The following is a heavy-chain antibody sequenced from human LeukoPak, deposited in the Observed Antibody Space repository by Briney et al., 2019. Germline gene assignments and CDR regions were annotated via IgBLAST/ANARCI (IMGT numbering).Heavy chain of an antibody. CDR2: INHSGSN. Sequence: SETLSLTCAVYGGSFSGYYWSWIRQPPGKGVEGIGEINHSGSNNYNPSLTSRVNISVETTKKQFSLKLSSVTAADTAVYYCARGPAPLGVVVPAAFYLDYWGQGTLVTVSS. CDR3: ARGPAPLGVVVPAAFYLDY. J-gene: IGHJ4*02. D-gene: IGHD2-2*01. CDR1: GGSFSGYY. V-gene: IGHV4-34*01.